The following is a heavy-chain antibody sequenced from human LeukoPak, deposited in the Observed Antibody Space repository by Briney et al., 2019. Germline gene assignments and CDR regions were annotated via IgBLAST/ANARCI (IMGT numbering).Heavy chain of an antibody. Sequence: SETLSLTCAVSGGSIRSGNYYWGWIRQPPGKGLDWIGNIYYDGSTYYNPSLKSRVTISVDTSKNQLSLTVNSVTATDTAVYYCVRRLEVWGLGTMVTVSS. CDR2: IYYDGST. V-gene: IGHV4-39*01. J-gene: IGHJ3*01. CDR3: VRRLEV. CDR1: GGSIRSGNYY.